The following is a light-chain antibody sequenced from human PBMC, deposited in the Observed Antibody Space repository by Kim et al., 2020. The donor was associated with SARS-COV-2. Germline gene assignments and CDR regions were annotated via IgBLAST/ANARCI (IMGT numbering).Light chain of an antibody. J-gene: IGLJ2*01. V-gene: IGLV3-19*01. CDR3: NSLDNSAGHVV. Sequence: SSELTQDPAVSVALRQTDGITCQGDSLKTYYATWYQQKPGQAPIVVIYAKNNRPSGIPDRFSGSISGNTASFTVTGAQAVDEADYYCNSLDNSAGHVVFG. CDR2: AKN. CDR1: SLKTYY.